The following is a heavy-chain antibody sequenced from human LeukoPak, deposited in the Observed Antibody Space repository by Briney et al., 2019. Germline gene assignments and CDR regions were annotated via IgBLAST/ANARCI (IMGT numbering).Heavy chain of an antibody. D-gene: IGHD3/OR15-3a*01. Sequence: GGSLRLSCAVSGITLSNYGMSWVRQAPGKGLEWVAGISDSGGNTKYADSVRGRFTISRDNPKNTLYLQMNSLRAEDTAVYFCAKRGVVIRVILVGFHKEAYYFESWGQGALVTVSS. V-gene: IGHV3-23*01. CDR2: ISDSGGNT. CDR1: GITLSNYG. J-gene: IGHJ4*02. CDR3: AKRGVVIRVILVGFHKEAYYFES.